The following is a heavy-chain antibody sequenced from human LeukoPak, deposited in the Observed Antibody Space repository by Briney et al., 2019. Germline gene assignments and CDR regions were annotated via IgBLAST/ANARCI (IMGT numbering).Heavy chain of an antibody. CDR3: AKGAGTDRT. CDR1: GFTFSSYG. V-gene: IGHV3-23*01. CDR2: ISAGGVST. Sequence: GGSLRLSGAASGFTFSSYGMSWVRQAPGKGLEWVSAISAGGVSTYYADSVKGRFTISRDNSKNTLYLQMNSLRAEDTAVYYCAKGAGTDRTWGQGTLVTVSS. J-gene: IGHJ5*02.